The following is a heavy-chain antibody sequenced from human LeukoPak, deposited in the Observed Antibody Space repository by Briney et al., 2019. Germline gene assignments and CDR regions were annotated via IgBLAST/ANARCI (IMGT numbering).Heavy chain of an antibody. V-gene: IGHV3-23*01. Sequence: PGGSLRLSCAASGFTFSSYAMSWVRQAPGKGLEWVSAISGSGGSTYYADSVKGRFTISRDNAMNSLYLQMNSLEAEDTAGYYCARGYYYYYSGYYSPFEYWGQGTLVTVSS. CDR3: ARGYYYYYSGYYSPFEY. J-gene: IGHJ4*02. D-gene: IGHD3-22*01. CDR1: GFTFSSYA. CDR2: ISGSGGST.